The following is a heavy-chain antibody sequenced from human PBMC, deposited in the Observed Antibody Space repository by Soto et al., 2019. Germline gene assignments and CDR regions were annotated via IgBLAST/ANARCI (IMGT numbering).Heavy chain of an antibody. CDR1: GYTFTNND. D-gene: IGHD5-18*01. V-gene: IGHV1-8*02. Sequence: ASVKVSCKASGYTFTNNDVSWVRQATGQGLEWMGWMNPGSGDTGYAQKFQGRVTMTRDISIATAYMELNSLTSEDTAIYYCARMESFGSLNWLDPWGQGTMLTVSS. J-gene: IGHJ5*02. CDR2: MNPGSGDT. CDR3: ARMESFGSLNWLDP.